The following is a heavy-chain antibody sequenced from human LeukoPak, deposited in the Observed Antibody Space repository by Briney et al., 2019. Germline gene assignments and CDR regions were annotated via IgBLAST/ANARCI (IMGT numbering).Heavy chain of an antibody. CDR1: GGSISSGSYY. CDR3: AREDLGGWFDP. J-gene: IGHJ5*02. D-gene: IGHD3-10*01. V-gene: IGHV4-61*02. CDR2: IYTSGST. Sequence: SQTLSPTCTVSGGSISSGSYYWSWIRQPAGKGLEWIGRIYTSGSTNYNPSLKSRVTISVDTSKNQFSLKLSSVTAADTAVYYCAREDLGGWFDPWGQGTLVTVSS.